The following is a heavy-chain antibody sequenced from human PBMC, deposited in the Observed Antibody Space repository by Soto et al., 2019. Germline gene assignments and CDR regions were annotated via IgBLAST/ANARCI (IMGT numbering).Heavy chain of an antibody. D-gene: IGHD1-7*01. J-gene: IGHJ4*02. Sequence: SETVSLTCAFSGVSFTSNNWWTWVRQPPGQGLEWIGEIYRTGSTNYNPSLKSRVTISLDKSENQFSLKVTSLTAADTAVYYCASRDQGTSVDYWGQGTLVTVSS. CDR3: ASRDQGTSVDY. V-gene: IGHV4-4*02. CDR1: GVSFTSNNW. CDR2: IYRTGST.